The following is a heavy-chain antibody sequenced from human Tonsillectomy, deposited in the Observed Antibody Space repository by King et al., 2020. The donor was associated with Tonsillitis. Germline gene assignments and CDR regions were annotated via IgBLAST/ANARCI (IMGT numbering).Heavy chain of an antibody. CDR2: IYYSGCT. V-gene: IGHV4-31*02. Sequence: QVQLQESGPGLVKPSQTLSLTCTVSGGSISGGGYYWSWIRQHPGKGLEWIGNIYYSGCTYYNPSHKSRVTTPVETSKNQFSLKLSSVTAADTAVYYCARVALYTSSWHSDYWGQGTLVTVSS. J-gene: IGHJ4*02. CDR3: ARVALYTSSWHSDY. CDR1: GGSISGGGYY. D-gene: IGHD6-13*01.